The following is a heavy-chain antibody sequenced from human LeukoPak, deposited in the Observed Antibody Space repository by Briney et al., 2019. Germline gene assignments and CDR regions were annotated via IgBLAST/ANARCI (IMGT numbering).Heavy chain of an antibody. CDR1: GGSISSYY. CDR2: IYTSGST. D-gene: IGHD6-13*01. V-gene: IGHV4-4*07. Sequence: SETLSLTCTVSGGSISSYYWSWIRPPAGKGLEWIGRIYTSGSTNYNPSLKSRVTISVDKSKNQFSLKLSSVTAADTAVYYCARDRYSSSWDWGQGTLVTVSS. CDR3: ARDRYSSSWD. J-gene: IGHJ4*02.